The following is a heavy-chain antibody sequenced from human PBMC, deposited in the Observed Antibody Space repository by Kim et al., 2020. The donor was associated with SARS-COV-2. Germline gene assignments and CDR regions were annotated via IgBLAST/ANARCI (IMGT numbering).Heavy chain of an antibody. D-gene: IGHD4-17*01. J-gene: IGHJ5*02. CDR2: ISWNSGSI. Sequence: GGSLRLSCAASGFTFGDYAMHWVRQAPGKGLEWVSGISWNSGSIGYADSVKGRFTISRDNAKNSLYLQMNSLRAEDTALYYCAKDFYGDYFGNNWFDPWGQGTLVTVSS. V-gene: IGHV3-9*01. CDR1: GFTFGDYA. CDR3: AKDFYGDYFGNNWFDP.